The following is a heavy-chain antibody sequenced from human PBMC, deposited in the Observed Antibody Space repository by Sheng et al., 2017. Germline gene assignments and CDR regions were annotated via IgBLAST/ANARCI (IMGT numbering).Heavy chain of an antibody. CDR3: ATAYYGPAFDY. CDR1: GFTFSSYA. CDR2: ILYDGSTT. Sequence: QVQLVESGGGVVQPGRSLRLSCAASGFTFSSYAMHWVRQAPGKGLEWVAIILYDGSTTYSVDSMKGRFTISRDNSKNTLYLQMNSLRGEDTAVYYCATAYYGPAFDYWGQGTLGHRSPQ. D-gene: IGHD3-10*01. V-gene: IGHV3-30*01. J-gene: IGHJ4*02.